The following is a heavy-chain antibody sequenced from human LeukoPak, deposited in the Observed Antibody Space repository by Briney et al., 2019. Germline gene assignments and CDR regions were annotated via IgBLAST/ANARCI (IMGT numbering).Heavy chain of an antibody. Sequence: GGSLRLSYAASGFTFSSYAMHWVRQAPGKGLEWVAVISYDGSNKYYADSVKGRFTISRDNSKNTLYLQMNSLRAEDTAVYYCARDGRIPFDYWGQGTLVTVSS. CDR1: GFTFSSYA. V-gene: IGHV3-30-3*01. J-gene: IGHJ4*02. D-gene: IGHD1-1*01. CDR3: ARDGRIPFDY. CDR2: ISYDGSNK.